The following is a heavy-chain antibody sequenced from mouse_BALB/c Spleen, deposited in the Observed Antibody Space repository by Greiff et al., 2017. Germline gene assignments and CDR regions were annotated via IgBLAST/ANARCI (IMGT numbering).Heavy chain of an antibody. V-gene: IGHV3-2*02. CDR3: ARHYGSSYWFAY. Sequence: EVKLMESGPGLVKPSQSLSLTCTVTGYSITSDYAWNWIRQFPGNKLEWMGYISYSGSTSYNPSLKSRISITRDTSKNQFFLQLNSVTTEDTATYYCARHYGSSYWFAYWGQGTLVTVSA. J-gene: IGHJ3*01. D-gene: IGHD1-1*01. CDR1: GYSITSDYA. CDR2: ISYSGST.